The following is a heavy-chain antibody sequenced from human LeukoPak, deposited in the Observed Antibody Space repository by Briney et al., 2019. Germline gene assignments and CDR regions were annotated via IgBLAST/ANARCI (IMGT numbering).Heavy chain of an antibody. Sequence: GGSLRLSCAASGFTFSSYGMHWVRQAPGKGLEWVAFIRYDGSHKYYADSVKGRFTISRDNSKNTLYLQMNSLRAEDTAVYYCAKDGSQGLLWFGETYYMDVWGKGTTVTISS. CDR2: IRYDGSHK. D-gene: IGHD3-10*01. J-gene: IGHJ6*03. CDR1: GFTFSSYG. V-gene: IGHV3-30*02. CDR3: AKDGSQGLLWFGETYYMDV.